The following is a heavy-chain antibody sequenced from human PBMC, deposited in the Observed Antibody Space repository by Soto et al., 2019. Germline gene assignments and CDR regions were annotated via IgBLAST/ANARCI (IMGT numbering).Heavy chain of an antibody. V-gene: IGHV1-69*06. Sequence: QVQLVQSGAEVTKPGSSVKVSCKASGGTFNNHALNWVRQAPGQGLEWMGGIIPFFGTPNYAQNFQDRVTITADTSTSTAYMELRSLRSEDTAVYYCARPLTYFYDTDNNFYYPLAYWGPGTLVTVSS. CDR1: GGTFNNHA. D-gene: IGHD3-16*01. CDR3: ARPLTYFYDTDNNFYYPLAY. CDR2: IIPFFGTP. J-gene: IGHJ4*02.